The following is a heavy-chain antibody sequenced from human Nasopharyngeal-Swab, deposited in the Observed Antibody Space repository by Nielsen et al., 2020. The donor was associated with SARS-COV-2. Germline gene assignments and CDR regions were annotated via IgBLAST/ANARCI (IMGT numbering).Heavy chain of an antibody. D-gene: IGHD3-9*01. Sequence: GESLKISCAASGFTFSSYSMNWVRPAPGKGLEWVSSISSSSSYIYYADSVKGRCTISRDNAKNSLYLQMNSLRAEDTAVYYCARDLSDDILTGYYYFDYWGQGTLVTVSS. CDR3: ARDLSDDILTGYYYFDY. J-gene: IGHJ4*02. CDR1: GFTFSSYS. V-gene: IGHV3-21*01. CDR2: ISSSSSYI.